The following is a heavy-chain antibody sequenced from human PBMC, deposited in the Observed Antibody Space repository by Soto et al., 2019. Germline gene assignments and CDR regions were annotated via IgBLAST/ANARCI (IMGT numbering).Heavy chain of an antibody. V-gene: IGHV3-7*03. J-gene: IGHJ4*02. Sequence: PGGSLSLSCAASGFRFSLFWMSWVRQTPGKGLEWVANINEDGSEKFFADSVKGRFTISRDNAKNSLSLQMNSLTADDTAVYYCARTGWPQSSYYFDYWGQGTLVTVSS. CDR3: ARTGWPQSSYYFDY. D-gene: IGHD3-16*01. CDR1: GFRFSLFW. CDR2: INEDGSEK.